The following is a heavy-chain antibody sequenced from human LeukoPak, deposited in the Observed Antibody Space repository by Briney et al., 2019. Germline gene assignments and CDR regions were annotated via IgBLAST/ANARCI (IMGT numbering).Heavy chain of an antibody. CDR2: IYHSRSA. Sequence: PSETLSLTSTVSGYSISGGYYWGWIRQPPGKGLEWIGSIYHSRSAYYNTTLKSRVTISVDTSKNQFSLRLSFVTAADTAVYYCARAESALVATRYYFDYWGQGTLVTVSS. J-gene: IGHJ4*02. D-gene: IGHD5-12*01. V-gene: IGHV4-38-2*02. CDR1: GYSISGGYY. CDR3: ARAESALVATRYYFDY.